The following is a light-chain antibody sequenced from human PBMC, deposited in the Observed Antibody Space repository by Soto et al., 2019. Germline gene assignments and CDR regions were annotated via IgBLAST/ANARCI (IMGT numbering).Light chain of an antibody. CDR3: QQYNNWPTVRT. Sequence: EIVMTQSPATLSVSPGERATLSCRASQSVSTYLAWYQQKPGQAPRLLIYGASTRATGIPVRFSGSGSGTEFTRTISSLQCEDFAVYYCQQYNNWPTVRTFGQGTKVEI. CDR1: QSVSTY. V-gene: IGKV3-15*01. J-gene: IGKJ1*01. CDR2: GAS.